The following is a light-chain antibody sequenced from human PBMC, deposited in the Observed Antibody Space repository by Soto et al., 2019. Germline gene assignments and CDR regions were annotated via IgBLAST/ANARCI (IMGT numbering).Light chain of an antibody. CDR1: QTISSW. Sequence: DIQMTQSPSTLSGSVGDRVTIICRASQTISSWLAWYQQKPGKAPKLLIYKASTLKSGVPSRFSGSGSGTEFTLTIRSLQPDDFATYYCQQYNSYSEAFGQGTKVHI. CDR2: KAS. J-gene: IGKJ1*01. V-gene: IGKV1-5*03. CDR3: QQYNSYSEA.